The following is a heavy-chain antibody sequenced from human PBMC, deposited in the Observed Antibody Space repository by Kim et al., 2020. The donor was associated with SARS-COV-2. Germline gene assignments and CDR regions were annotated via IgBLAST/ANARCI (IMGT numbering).Heavy chain of an antibody. V-gene: IGHV4-59*08. CDR3: ARHHLVYESSGLLDS. CDR2: IYYTGGT. CDR1: GGSITRYY. J-gene: IGHJ4*02. D-gene: IGHD3-22*01. Sequence: SETLSLTCTVSGGSITRYYCSWIRQAPGKGLEWIGYIYYTGGTNYNPSLKSRDSISVATSKNQFSLKLSTVTAADTAVYYCARHHLVYESSGLLDSWGQGILVTVSS.